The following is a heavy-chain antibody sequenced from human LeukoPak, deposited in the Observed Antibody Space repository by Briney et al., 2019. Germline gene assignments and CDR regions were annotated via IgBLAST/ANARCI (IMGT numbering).Heavy chain of an antibody. CDR1: GYSISSGYY. CDR3: ARQEQQLIYNWFDP. V-gene: IGHV4-38-2*02. J-gene: IGHJ5*02. CDR2: ISHSGSA. D-gene: IGHD6-13*01. Sequence: SETLSLTCTVSGYSISSGYYWGWIRQPPGKGLEWIGSISHSGSANYNPPLKSRVTISVDTSKNQFSLKLSSVTAADTAVYYCARQEQQLIYNWFDPWGQGTLVTVSS.